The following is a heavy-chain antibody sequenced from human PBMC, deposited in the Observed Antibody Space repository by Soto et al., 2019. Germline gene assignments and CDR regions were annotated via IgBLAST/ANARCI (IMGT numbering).Heavy chain of an antibody. CDR1: GVSVNDGGYY. V-gene: IGHV4-31*03. D-gene: IGHD3-16*01. J-gene: IGHJ4*01. CDR3: AAQRGGGYFDS. Sequence: QVQLQESGPGRVKPSQTLSLTCTVSGVSVNDGGYYWNWIRQHPGRGLEYIGYIYHSGYSYSNPSLESRCTLSLETSKNQFSLTVTSVTAADTAVYYCAAQRGGGYFDSWGLGTLVTVSS. CDR2: IYHSGYS.